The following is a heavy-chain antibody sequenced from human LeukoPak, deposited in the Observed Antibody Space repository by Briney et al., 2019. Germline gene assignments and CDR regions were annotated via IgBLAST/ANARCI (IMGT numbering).Heavy chain of an antibody. CDR2: IYTSGST. Sequence: SETLSLTCSVSGGSISSGSYYWSWIRQPAGKGLEWIGRIYTSGSTNYNPSLKSRVTMSVDTSKNQFSLKLSSVTAADTAVYYCARCSYSSGWHWFDPWGQGTLVTVSS. CDR3: ARCSYSSGWHWFDP. D-gene: IGHD6-19*01. CDR1: GGSISSGSYY. J-gene: IGHJ5*02. V-gene: IGHV4-61*02.